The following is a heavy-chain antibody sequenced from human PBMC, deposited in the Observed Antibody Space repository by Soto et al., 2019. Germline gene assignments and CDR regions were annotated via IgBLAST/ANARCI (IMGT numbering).Heavy chain of an antibody. D-gene: IGHD2-2*01. J-gene: IGHJ3*02. CDR3: AREDVVVPAAMYDAFDI. CDR1: GGTFSSYT. Sequence: QVQLVQSGAEVKKPGSSVKVSCKASGGTFSSYTISWVRQAPGQGLEWMGRIIPILGIANYAQKFQGRVTITADKSTSTAYMELSRLRSEDTAVYYCAREDVVVPAAMYDAFDIWGQGTMVTVSS. V-gene: IGHV1-69*08. CDR2: IIPILGIA.